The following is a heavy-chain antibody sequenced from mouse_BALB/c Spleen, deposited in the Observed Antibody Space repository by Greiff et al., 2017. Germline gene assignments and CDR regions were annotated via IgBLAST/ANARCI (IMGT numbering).Heavy chain of an antibody. D-gene: IGHD1-1*01. CDR2: INPSTGYT. CDR1: GYTFTSYC. V-gene: IGHV1-7*01. Sequence: QVQLQQSGAELAKPGASVKMSCKASGYTFTSYCMHWVKQRPGQGLEWIGYINPSTGYTEYNQKFKDKATLTADKSSSTAYMQLSSLTSEDSAVYYCARGYGSSVFYAMDYWGQGTSVTVSS. J-gene: IGHJ4*01. CDR3: ARGYGSSVFYAMDY.